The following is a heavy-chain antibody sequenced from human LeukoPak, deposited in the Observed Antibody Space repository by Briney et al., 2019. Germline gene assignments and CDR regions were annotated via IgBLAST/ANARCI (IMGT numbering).Heavy chain of an antibody. CDR2: ISDSGGST. D-gene: IGHD2-8*01. CDR3: AKDRVSPDY. V-gene: IGHV3-23*01. CDR1: GFTFSSYA. Sequence: PGGSLRLSCAASGFTFSSYAMSWVRQAPGKGLEWASAISDSGGSTYYADSVKGRFTVSRDNSKNTLYLQMNSLRAEDTAVYYCAKDRVSPDYWGQGTLVTVSS. J-gene: IGHJ4*02.